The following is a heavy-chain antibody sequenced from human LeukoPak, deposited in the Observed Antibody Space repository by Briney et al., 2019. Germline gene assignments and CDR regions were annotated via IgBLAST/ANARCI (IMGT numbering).Heavy chain of an antibody. CDR2: IYYSGST. J-gene: IGHJ5*02. V-gene: IGHV4-61*01. CDR1: GGSISSSSYY. D-gene: IGHD3-22*01. Sequence: SETLSLTCTVSGGSISSSSYYWSWIRQPPGKGLEWIGYIYYSGSTNYNPSLKSRVTISVDTSKNQFSLKLSSVTAADTAVYYCARDSGKGYYAFDPWGQGTLVTVSS. CDR3: ARDSGKGYYAFDP.